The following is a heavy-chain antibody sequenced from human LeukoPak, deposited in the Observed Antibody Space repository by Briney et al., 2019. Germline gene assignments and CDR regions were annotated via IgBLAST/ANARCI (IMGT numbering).Heavy chain of an antibody. V-gene: IGHV3-11*04. CDR3: ARTKKGDGYNMYDWFDP. J-gene: IGHJ5*02. Sequence: GGSLRLSCAASGFTFSDYYMSWVRQAPGKGLEWVSYISNTGSFIYYADSVKGRFTISRDNAKNSLYLQMNSLRAEDTAVYYCARTKKGDGYNMYDWFDPWGQGTLITVSS. D-gene: IGHD5-24*01. CDR1: GFTFSDYY. CDR2: ISNTGSFI.